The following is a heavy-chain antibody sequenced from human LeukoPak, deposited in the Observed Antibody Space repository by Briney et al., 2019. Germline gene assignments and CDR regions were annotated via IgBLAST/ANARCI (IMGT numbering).Heavy chain of an antibody. V-gene: IGHV1-2*02. Sequence: GASVKVSCKASVYTFTGYYMHWVRQAPGQGLEWMGWINPNSGGTNYAQKFQGRVTMTTDTSISTAYMELSRLRSDDTAVYYCARGRYSYGGAVGDYFDYWGQGTLVTVSS. CDR2: INPNSGGT. CDR1: VYTFTGYY. D-gene: IGHD5-18*01. J-gene: IGHJ4*02. CDR3: ARGRYSYGGAVGDYFDY.